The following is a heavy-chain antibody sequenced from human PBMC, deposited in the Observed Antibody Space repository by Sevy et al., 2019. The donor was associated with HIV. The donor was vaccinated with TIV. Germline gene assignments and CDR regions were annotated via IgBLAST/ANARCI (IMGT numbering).Heavy chain of an antibody. CDR1: GGSISSSSYY. Sequence: SETLSLTCTVSGGSISSSSYYWGWIRQPPGKGREGIGSIYDSGSTYYNPSLKSRCTISVDRAKNKFALKLSSVTAAVTAVYYCASHAQVGYCSSTSCYIGPDCSGGSCYGGGYSFDYWGQGTLVTVSS. CDR3: ASHAQVGYCSSTSCYIGPDCSGGSCYGGGYSFDY. D-gene: IGHD2-2*02. V-gene: IGHV4-39*01. J-gene: IGHJ4*02. CDR2: IYDSGST.